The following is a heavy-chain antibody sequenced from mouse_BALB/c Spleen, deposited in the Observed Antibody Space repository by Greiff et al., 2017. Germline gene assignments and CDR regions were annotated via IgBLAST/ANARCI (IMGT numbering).Heavy chain of an antibody. J-gene: IGHJ2*01. CDR3: ARRNSVYYFDY. CDR1: GFTFSSYG. V-gene: IGHV5-6*02. CDR2: ISSGGSYT. Sequence: EVKLVESGGDLVKPGGSLKLSCAASGFTFSSYGMSWVRQTPDKRLEWVATISSGGSYTYYPDSVKGRFTISRDNAKNTLYLQMSSLKSEDTAMYYCARRNSVYYFDYWGQGTTLTVSS.